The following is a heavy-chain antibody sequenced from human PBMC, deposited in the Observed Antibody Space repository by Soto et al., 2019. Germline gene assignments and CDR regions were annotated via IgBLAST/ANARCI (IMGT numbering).Heavy chain of an antibody. CDR2: ISWEGGSI. D-gene: IGHD5-12*01. CDR1: GFTFNNYA. J-gene: IGHJ4*02. Sequence: EVQLVESGGDLVQPGRSLRLSCSASGFTFNNYAMHWVRQAPGTGLEWVSGISWEGGSIGYADSVKGRFPISRDNAKNSLYLEMNSLRSEDTALYYCAKDHDEDFGYDVAYFNYWGQGTLVTVSS. CDR3: AKDHDEDFGYDVAYFNY. V-gene: IGHV3-9*01.